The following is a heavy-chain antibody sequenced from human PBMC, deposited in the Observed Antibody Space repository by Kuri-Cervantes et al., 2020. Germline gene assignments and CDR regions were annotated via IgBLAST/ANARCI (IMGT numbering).Heavy chain of an antibody. D-gene: IGHD3-10*01. CDR3: ATSGEYGDFDY. Sequence: GGSLRLSCAASGFTFSSYAMHWVRQAPGKGLEWVAIIPYDGSNKYYADSVKGRFTISRDNSKNTLYLQMNSLRAEDTAVYYCATSGEYGDFDYWGQGTLVTVSS. CDR1: GFTFSSYA. J-gene: IGHJ4*02. V-gene: IGHV3-30-3*01. CDR2: IPYDGSNK.